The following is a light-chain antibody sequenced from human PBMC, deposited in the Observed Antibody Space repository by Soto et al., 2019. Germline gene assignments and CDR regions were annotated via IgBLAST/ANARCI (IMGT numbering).Light chain of an antibody. CDR2: GAS. CDR3: QHFGSSPPYT. J-gene: IGKJ2*01. CDR1: QSLSNSH. Sequence: EVVLTQSTATLALSPGDRATLSCRARQSLSNSHLAWYQHKPGQAPKLLIFGASSRAPDFPDRFTGSGSGTDFTLTISRLEPEDFAVYYCQHFGSSPPYTFGQGTKLE. V-gene: IGKV3-20*01.